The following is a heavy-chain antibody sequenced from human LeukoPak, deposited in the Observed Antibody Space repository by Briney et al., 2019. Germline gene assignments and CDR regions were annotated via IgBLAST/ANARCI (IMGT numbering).Heavy chain of an antibody. V-gene: IGHV4-38-2*02. Sequence: PSETLSLTCTVSGYSISSGYHWGWIRQPPGKGLEWIGSIYHSGSTYYNPSLKSRVTISVDTSKNQFSLKLSSVTAADTAVYYCASTGTYYDILWPHWGQGTLVTVSS. CDR2: IYHSGST. D-gene: IGHD3-9*01. CDR1: GYSISSGYH. CDR3: ASTGTYYDILWPH. J-gene: IGHJ4*02.